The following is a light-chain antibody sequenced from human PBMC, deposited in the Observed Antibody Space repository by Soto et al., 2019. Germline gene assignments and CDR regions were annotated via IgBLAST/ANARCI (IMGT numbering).Light chain of an antibody. V-gene: IGKV1-5*01. CDR1: QSINKW. J-gene: IGKJ1*01. CDR3: QQYNTYPWT. Sequence: DIQMTQSPSTLSASVGDRVTITCRASQSINKWVAWHQQKPGKVPKVLIYDVSTLESGVPSRFSGSGSGTDFTLTISGLQPDDFATYYCQQYNTYPWTFGQGTKVDIK. CDR2: DVS.